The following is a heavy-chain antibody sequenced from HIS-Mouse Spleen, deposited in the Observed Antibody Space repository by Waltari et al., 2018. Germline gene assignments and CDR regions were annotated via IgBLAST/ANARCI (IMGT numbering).Heavy chain of an antibody. CDR3: ARDMSSWDPWTLDY. CDR2: IYTSGST. J-gene: IGHJ4*02. Sequence: QVQLQESGPGLVKPSETLSLTCTVSGGSISSYYWSWLRQPAGKGLEWIGRIYTSGSTNYNPSLKSRVTMSVDTSKNQFSLKLSSVTAADTAVYYCARDMSSWDPWTLDYWGQGTLVTVSS. V-gene: IGHV4-4*07. CDR1: GGSISSYY. D-gene: IGHD6-13*01.